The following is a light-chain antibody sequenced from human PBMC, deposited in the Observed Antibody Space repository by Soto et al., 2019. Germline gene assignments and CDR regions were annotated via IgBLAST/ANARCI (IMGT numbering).Light chain of an antibody. Sequence: EIVLTQSPATLSLSPGERATLSCRASQSVSSFLAWYQQKPGQPPRLLIYDASNRATGIPGRFSGSGSGTDFTLTIGSLEPEDFAAYYCQQRGNWPPTFGPGTKVDI. CDR3: QQRGNWPPT. J-gene: IGKJ3*01. CDR1: QSVSSF. CDR2: DAS. V-gene: IGKV3-11*01.